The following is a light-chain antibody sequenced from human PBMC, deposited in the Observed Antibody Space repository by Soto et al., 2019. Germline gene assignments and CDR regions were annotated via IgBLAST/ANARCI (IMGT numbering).Light chain of an antibody. V-gene: IGKV3-11*01. J-gene: IGKJ3*01. CDR2: DVS. CDR1: QSISTH. CDR3: QQYGSAPFT. Sequence: EIVLTQSPATLSLSPGERATLSCRASQSISTHLAWYQQKPGQAPRLLIHDVSNRATGIPARFSGSGSGTDFTLTISSLEPEDFAVYYCQQYGSAPFTFGPGTKVDIK.